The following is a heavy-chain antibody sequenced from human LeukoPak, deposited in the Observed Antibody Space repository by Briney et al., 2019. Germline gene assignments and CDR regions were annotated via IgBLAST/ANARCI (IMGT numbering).Heavy chain of an antibody. J-gene: IGHJ5*02. V-gene: IGHV3-23*01. CDR3: AGGYSSSWPNWFVP. Sequence: GGSLRLSCAACGFTFTRYAISWVRQAPGPGLEWVSAISGSGGSTYYADSVKGRFTVSRDNSENTLYLKMNSLRAEDTAVYYCAGGYSSSWPNWFVPWGQGTLVTVSS. CDR1: GFTFTRYA. D-gene: IGHD6-13*01. CDR2: ISGSGGST.